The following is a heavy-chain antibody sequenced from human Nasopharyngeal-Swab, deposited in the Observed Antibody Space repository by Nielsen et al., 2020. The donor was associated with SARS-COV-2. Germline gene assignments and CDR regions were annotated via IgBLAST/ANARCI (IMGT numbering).Heavy chain of an antibody. Sequence: GESLKISCAASGFTFSSYGMHWVRQAPGKGLEWVAFIRYDGSNKYYADSVKGRFTISRDNSKNTLYLQMNSLRAEDTAVYYCAKDNRYSSSWYYYMDVWGKRTTVTVSS. CDR1: GFTFSSYG. CDR3: AKDNRYSSSWYYYMDV. J-gene: IGHJ6*03. V-gene: IGHV3-30*02. D-gene: IGHD6-13*01. CDR2: IRYDGSNK.